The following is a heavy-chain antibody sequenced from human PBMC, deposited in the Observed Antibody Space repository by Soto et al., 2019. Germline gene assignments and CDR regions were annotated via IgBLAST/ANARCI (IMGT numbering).Heavy chain of an antibody. CDR2: IKSKTDGGTT. D-gene: IGHD2-2*01. V-gene: IGHV3-15*01. CDR1: GFTFSNAW. J-gene: IGHJ4*02. Sequence: GGSLRLSCAASGFTFSNAWMSWVRQSPGKGLEWVGRIKSKTDGGTTDYAAPVKGRFTISRDDSKNTLYLQMNSLKTEDTAVYYCTTVVVVPAALPDYWGQGTLVTVSS. CDR3: TTVVVVPAALPDY.